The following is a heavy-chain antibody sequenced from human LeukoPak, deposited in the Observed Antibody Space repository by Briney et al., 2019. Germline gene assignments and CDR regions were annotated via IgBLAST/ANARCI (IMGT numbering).Heavy chain of an antibody. J-gene: IGHJ4*02. CDR1: GFTFSSYA. D-gene: IGHD6-19*01. CDR3: ARGAVAGRRVDY. Sequence: GGSPRLSCAASGFTFSSYAMHWVRQAPGKGLEWVAVISYDGSNKYYADSVKGRFTISRDNSKNTLYLQMNSLRAEDTAVYYCARGAVAGRRVDYWGQGTLVTVSS. CDR2: ISYDGSNK. V-gene: IGHV3-30*04.